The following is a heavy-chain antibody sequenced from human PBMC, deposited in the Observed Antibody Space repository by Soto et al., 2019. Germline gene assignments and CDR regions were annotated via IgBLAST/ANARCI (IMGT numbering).Heavy chain of an antibody. CDR3: ARVFYFDY. V-gene: IGHV3-53*04. J-gene: IGHJ4*02. CDR2: ISSAGDT. Sequence: EVQLVESGGGLVQPGGSLRLSCAASGFTVSSNYMSWVRQAPGKGLEWVSIISSAGDTYYADSVKGRFTISRPDSENTLQLQMNSRRAEDTAVYYCARVFYFDYWGQGTLVTVSS. CDR1: GFTVSSNY.